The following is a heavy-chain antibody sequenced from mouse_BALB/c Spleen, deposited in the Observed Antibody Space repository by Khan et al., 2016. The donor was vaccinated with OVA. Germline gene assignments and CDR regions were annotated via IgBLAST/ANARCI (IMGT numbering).Heavy chain of an antibody. Sequence: QVQLKESGPGLVAPSQSLSITCTVSGFSLTTYGVHWVRQPPGKGLEWLGVIWAGGSTNYNSALMSRLSISKDNSKSQAFLQMNSLQTDDTAMYYCARAYDYGAWFAYWGQGTLVTVSA. CDR3: ARAYDYGAWFAY. D-gene: IGHD1-1*01. CDR1: GFSLTTYG. J-gene: IGHJ3*01. CDR2: IWAGGST. V-gene: IGHV2-9*02.